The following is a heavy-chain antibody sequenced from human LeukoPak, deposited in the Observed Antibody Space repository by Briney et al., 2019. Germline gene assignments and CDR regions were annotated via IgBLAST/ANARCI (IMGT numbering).Heavy chain of an antibody. CDR3: ARDNVEWVDAFDI. D-gene: IGHD1-26*01. CDR1: GGTFSSYA. V-gene: IGHV1-69*04. J-gene: IGHJ3*02. CDR2: IIPILGIA. Sequence: ASVKVSCKASGGTFSSYAISWVRPSPGQGLEWMGRIIPILGIANYAQKFQGRVTITADKSTSTAYMELSSLRSEDTAVYYCARDNVEWVDAFDIWGQGTMVTVSS.